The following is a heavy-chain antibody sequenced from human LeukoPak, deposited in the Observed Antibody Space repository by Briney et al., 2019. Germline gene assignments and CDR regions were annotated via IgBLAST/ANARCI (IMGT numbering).Heavy chain of an antibody. Sequence: SQTLSLTCAISGDSVSSNSAAWNWIRQSPSRGLEWVGRTYYRSKWYNDYAVSVKSRITINPDTSKNQFSLQLNSVTPEYTAVYYCARARGSSWYGMIDYWGQGTLVTVSS. CDR1: GDSVSSNSAA. D-gene: IGHD6-13*01. CDR2: TYYRSKWYN. CDR3: ARARGSSWYGMIDY. V-gene: IGHV6-1*01. J-gene: IGHJ4*02.